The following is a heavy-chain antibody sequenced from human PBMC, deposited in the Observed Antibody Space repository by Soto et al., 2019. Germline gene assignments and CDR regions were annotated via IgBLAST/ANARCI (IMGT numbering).Heavy chain of an antibody. D-gene: IGHD3-3*01. CDR2: FDPEDGET. CDR1: GYTLTELS. V-gene: IGHV1-24*01. CDR3: ATDLSNYDFWSGYDGMDV. Sequence: QVQLVQSGAEVKKPGASVKVSCKVSGYTLTELSMHWVRQAPGKGLEWMGGFDPEDGETIYAQKFQGRVTMTEDTSTDTAYMELSSLRSEDTAVYYCATDLSNYDFWSGYDGMDVWGQGTTVTVSS. J-gene: IGHJ6*02.